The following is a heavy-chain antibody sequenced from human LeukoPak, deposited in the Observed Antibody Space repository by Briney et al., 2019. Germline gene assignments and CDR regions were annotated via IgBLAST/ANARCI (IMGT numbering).Heavy chain of an antibody. CDR1: GFTVSSNY. D-gene: IGHD3-10*01. Sequence: GGSLRLSCAASGFTVSSNYMSWVRQAPGKGLEWVSVIYSGGSTYYADSVKGRFTISRDNSKNTLYLQMNSLRAEDTAVYYCASIFVGGAFDIWGQGTMVTVSS. CDR3: ASIFVGGAFDI. CDR2: IYSGGST. V-gene: IGHV3-66*02. J-gene: IGHJ3*02.